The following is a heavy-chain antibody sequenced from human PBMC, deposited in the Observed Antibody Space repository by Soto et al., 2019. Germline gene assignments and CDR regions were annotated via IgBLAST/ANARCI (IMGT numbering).Heavy chain of an antibody. D-gene: IGHD3-16*01. CDR1: GYTFTMFG. CDR2: TSTHIANP. J-gene: IGHJ4*02. CDR3: ARRTDYGDY. Sequence: QVQLLQSGPEVKEPGASVKVSCKASGYTFTMFGISWVRQAPGQGLVSMAWTSTHIANPTYSQKFQGRLTLTTDTSTNTAYMELAGLTSDDTAVYFCARRTDYGDYWGQGSLVTVSS. V-gene: IGHV1-18*01.